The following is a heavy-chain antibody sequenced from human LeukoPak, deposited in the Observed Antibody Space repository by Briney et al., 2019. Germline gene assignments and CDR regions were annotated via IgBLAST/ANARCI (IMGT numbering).Heavy chain of an antibody. V-gene: IGHV1-69-2*01. J-gene: IGHJ4*02. CDR2: IDPEDGAT. CDR3: ATVTPTTSN. Sequence: ASVKVSCKASGYTFIDYYIHWVQQAPGKGLEWVGRIDPEDGATLYAENFQGRVTITADTSTDTANMEITSLRFEDTAVYYCATVTPTTSNWGQGTLVTVSS. CDR1: GYTFIDYY. D-gene: IGHD1-14*01.